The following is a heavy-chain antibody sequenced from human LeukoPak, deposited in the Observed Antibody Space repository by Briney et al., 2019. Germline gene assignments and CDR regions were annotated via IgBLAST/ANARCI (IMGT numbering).Heavy chain of an antibody. J-gene: IGHJ6*02. CDR3: ARQKWEPQGRDYYFNGLDV. CDR1: IGSISSSKW. V-gene: IGHV4-4*02. CDR2: IYLYGTT. Sequence: SETLSLTCSVSIGSISSSKWWSWVRQSPVKGLEWIGEIYLYGTTNYNPSFTSRVTMSVDRSRNQFSLNLTSVTAADTAVYYCARQKWEPQGRDYYFNGLDVWGPGTTVIVSS. D-gene: IGHD1-14*01.